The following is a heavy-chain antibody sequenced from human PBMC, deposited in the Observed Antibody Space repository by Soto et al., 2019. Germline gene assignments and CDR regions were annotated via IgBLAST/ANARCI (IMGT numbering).Heavy chain of an antibody. J-gene: IGHJ3*02. CDR3: VRASSHFDWFAEPFDI. CDR2: RYPDESDI. D-gene: IGHD3-9*01. Sequence: GESLKIPCQGSGYTFSDHWTGWVRQTPGKGLAWLVIRYPDESDIIYSPSFQGHVTSSADRPIRTSYLHSRSMTASNTPMYECVRASSHFDWFAEPFDIWCQGTMVTLSS. V-gene: IGHV5-51*04. CDR1: GYTFSDHW.